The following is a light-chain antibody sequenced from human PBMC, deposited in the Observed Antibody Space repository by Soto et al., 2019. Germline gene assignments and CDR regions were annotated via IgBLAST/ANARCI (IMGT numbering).Light chain of an antibody. CDR2: KVS. V-gene: IGKV2-30*02. CDR3: MQGTRWPWT. Sequence: VVMTQSPLSLPVTLGQPASISCTSSQSIIHSDGDTYLNWFQQRPGQSPRRLIYKVSDRAAGVRDRLSGSGSGTDFTLKISRVGGEDVGVYYCMQGTRWPWTFGKGTEVEIK. CDR1: QSIIHSDGDTY. J-gene: IGKJ1*01.